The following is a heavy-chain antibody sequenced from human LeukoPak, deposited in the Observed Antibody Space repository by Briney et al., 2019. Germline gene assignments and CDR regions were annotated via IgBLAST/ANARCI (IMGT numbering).Heavy chain of an antibody. D-gene: IGHD3-10*01. CDR3: ARDILGSGIINVPYAFDI. V-gene: IGHV4-61*01. CDR1: GGSVSSGSYY. CDR2: IYYGGST. Sequence: SETLSLTCTVSGGSVSSGSYYWSWIRQPPGKGLEWIGYIYYGGSTNYNPSLKSRVTISVDTSKNQFSLKLSSVTAADTAVYYCARDILGSGIINVPYAFDIWGQGTMVTVSS. J-gene: IGHJ3*02.